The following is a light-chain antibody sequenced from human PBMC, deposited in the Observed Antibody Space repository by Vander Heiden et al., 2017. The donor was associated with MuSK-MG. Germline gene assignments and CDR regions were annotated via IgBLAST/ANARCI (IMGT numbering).Light chain of an antibody. CDR1: QSIFSS. J-gene: IGKJ3*01. V-gene: IGKV1-39*01. Sequence: IQLTQSPSSLSAFVGDRVTISCRASQSIFSSLNWYQQKPGKAPKLLLYAAFTLQSGVPSRFSGSGSGTDFTLTITSLQPEDFATYYCQQTYSAPLTFGPGTKVDIK. CDR3: QQTYSAPLT. CDR2: AAF.